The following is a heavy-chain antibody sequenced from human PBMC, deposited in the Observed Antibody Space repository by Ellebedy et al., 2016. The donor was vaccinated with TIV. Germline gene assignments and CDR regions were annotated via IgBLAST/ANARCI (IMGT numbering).Heavy chain of an antibody. Sequence: AASVKVSCKASGGTFSSYAISWVRQAPGQGLEWMGGIIPIFGTANYAQKFQGRVTITADESTSTAYMELSSLRSEDTAVYYCASSRDGYSYDAFDIWGQGTMVTVSS. V-gene: IGHV1-69*13. CDR2: IIPIFGTA. D-gene: IGHD5-24*01. CDR1: GGTFSSYA. CDR3: ASSRDGYSYDAFDI. J-gene: IGHJ3*02.